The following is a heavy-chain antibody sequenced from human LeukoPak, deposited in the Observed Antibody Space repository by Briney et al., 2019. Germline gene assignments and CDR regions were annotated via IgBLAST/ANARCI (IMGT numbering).Heavy chain of an antibody. V-gene: IGHV3-43*02. CDR1: GFTFGDYA. CDR2: IRGDGRTT. D-gene: IGHD6-19*01. CDR3: AKDAVAGTWLHY. J-gene: IGHJ4*02. Sequence: GGSLRLSCAASGFTFGDYAMHWVRQAPGKGLEWVSLIRGDGRTTSYAGSVKGRFTISRDNSKNSLYLQMSSLRGEDTAMYYCAKDAVAGTWLHYWGQGTLVTVSS.